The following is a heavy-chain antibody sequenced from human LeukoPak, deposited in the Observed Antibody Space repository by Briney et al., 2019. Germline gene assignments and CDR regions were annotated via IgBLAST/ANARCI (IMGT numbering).Heavy chain of an antibody. J-gene: IGHJ2*01. V-gene: IGHV3-30*02. Sequence: GGSLRLSCAASGFTFSSYGMHWVRQAPGKGLEWVAFIRYDGSNKYYADSVKGRFTISRDNSKNTLYLQMNSLRAEDTAVYYCAKDQEVRPLGYCSSTSCPSDWYFDLWGRGTLVTVSS. CDR3: AKDQEVRPLGYCSSTSCPSDWYFDL. CDR1: GFTFSSYG. D-gene: IGHD2-2*01. CDR2: IRYDGSNK.